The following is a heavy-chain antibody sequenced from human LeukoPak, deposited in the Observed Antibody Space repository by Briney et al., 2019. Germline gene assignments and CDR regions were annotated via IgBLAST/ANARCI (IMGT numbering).Heavy chain of an antibody. CDR1: GYTFTSYW. V-gene: IGHV5-51*01. CDR2: IYPGDADT. Sequence: GESLKISCKGSGYTFTSYWIAWVRQMPGKGLEWMGIIYPGDADTRYSPSFQGQVTISADKSISTAYLQWSSLKASDTAMYYCARLRVTSTQNNWLDPWGQGTLVTVSS. D-gene: IGHD5-18*01. J-gene: IGHJ5*02. CDR3: ARLRVTSTQNNWLDP.